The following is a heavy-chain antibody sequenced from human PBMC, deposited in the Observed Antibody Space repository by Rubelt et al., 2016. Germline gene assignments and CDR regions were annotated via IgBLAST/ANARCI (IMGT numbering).Heavy chain of an antibody. Sequence: VSGGGLVKPGGSLRLSCAASGFSFSDYSMSWIRQAPGKGLECISHINFSGNTKYYAASVKGRFTMSRDNAKTSLYLQMNNLRAEDTAVYYCATEPSTSWYTFDFWGQGTLVTVSS. J-gene: IGHJ4*02. V-gene: IGHV3-11*01. D-gene: IGHD2-2*02. CDR3: ATEPSTSWYTFDF. CDR2: INFSGNTK. CDR1: GFSFSDYS.